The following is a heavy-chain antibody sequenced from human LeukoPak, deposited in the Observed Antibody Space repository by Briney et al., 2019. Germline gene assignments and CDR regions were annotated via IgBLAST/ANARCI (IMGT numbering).Heavy chain of an antibody. Sequence: ASVKVSCKASGYTFTSYGISWVRQAPGQGLEWMGWISAYNGNTNYAQKLQGRVTMTTDTSTSTAYMELRSLRSDDTAVYYCARDVNAYYYDSSGYCLDYWGQGTLVTVSS. CDR2: ISAYNGNT. D-gene: IGHD3-22*01. V-gene: IGHV1-18*01. CDR3: ARDVNAYYYDSSGYCLDY. J-gene: IGHJ4*02. CDR1: GYTFTSYG.